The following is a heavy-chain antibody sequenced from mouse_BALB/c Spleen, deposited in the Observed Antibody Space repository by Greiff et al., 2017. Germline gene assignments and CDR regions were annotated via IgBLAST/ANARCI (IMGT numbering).Heavy chain of an antibody. CDR2: INPSTGYT. V-gene: IGHV1-7*01. Sequence: QVQLKESGAELAKPGASVKMSCKASGYTFTSYWMHWLKQRPGQGLEWIGYINPSTGYTEYNQKFKDKATLTADKSSSTAYMQLSSLTSEDSAVYYCARWRYDVSYAMDYWGQGTSVTVSS. J-gene: IGHJ4*01. D-gene: IGHD2-14*01. CDR3: ARWRYDVSYAMDY. CDR1: GYTFTSYW.